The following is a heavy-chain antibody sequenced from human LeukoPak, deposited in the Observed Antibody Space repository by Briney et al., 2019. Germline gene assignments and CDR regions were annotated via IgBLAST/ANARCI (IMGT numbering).Heavy chain of an antibody. Sequence: KSGESLKISCKGSGYSFTSYWIGWVRQMPGKGLEWMGIIYPGDSDTRYSPSFQGQVTISADKSISTAYLQWSSLKGSDTAMYYCARQIQGSSSYFDYWGQGTLVTVSS. D-gene: IGHD6-6*01. J-gene: IGHJ4*02. V-gene: IGHV5-51*01. CDR2: IYPGDSDT. CDR1: GYSFTSYW. CDR3: ARQIQGSSSYFDY.